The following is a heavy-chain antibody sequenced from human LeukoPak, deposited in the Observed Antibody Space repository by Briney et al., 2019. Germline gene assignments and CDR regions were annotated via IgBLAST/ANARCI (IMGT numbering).Heavy chain of an antibody. V-gene: IGHV3-74*01. D-gene: IGHD2/OR15-2a*01. J-gene: IGHJ4*02. CDR3: VRDVFSLGDS. Sequence: GGSLRLPRAASGFTFSDYGMHWVRQAPGKGLVWVSHINHDGTLRNYADSVKGRFTISRDFAKNTLYLQMNTLGAEDTAVYYCVRDVFSLGDSWGQGTLVTVSS. CDR1: GFTFSDYG. CDR2: INHDGTLR.